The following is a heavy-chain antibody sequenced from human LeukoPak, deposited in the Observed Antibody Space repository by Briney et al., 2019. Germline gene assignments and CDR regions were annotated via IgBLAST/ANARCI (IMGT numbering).Heavy chain of an antibody. CDR3: ARFPVVGATTLYYFDY. J-gene: IGHJ4*02. D-gene: IGHD1-26*01. Sequence: GGSLRLSCAASGFTVSSNYMSWVRQAPGKGLEWVSVIYSGGSTYYEDSVKGRFTISRDNSKNTLYLQMNSLRAEDTAVYYCARFPVVGATTLYYFDYWGQGTLVTVSS. CDR1: GFTVSSNY. V-gene: IGHV3-53*01. CDR2: IYSGGST.